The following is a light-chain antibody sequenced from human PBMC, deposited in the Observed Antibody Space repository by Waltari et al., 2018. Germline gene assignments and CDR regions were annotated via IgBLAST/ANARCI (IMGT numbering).Light chain of an antibody. Sequence: QSALTQPASVSGSPGQSITISCTGTSSDIGSYNYVSWSQHHPGKAPKLMIFDVNNRPSGVSDRFSGSKSGNTASLTISGLQTEDEADYYCSSYTTTSTLLVVFGGGTKLTVL. CDR1: SSDIGSYNY. V-gene: IGLV2-14*03. J-gene: IGLJ2*01. CDR3: SSYTTTSTLLVV. CDR2: DVN.